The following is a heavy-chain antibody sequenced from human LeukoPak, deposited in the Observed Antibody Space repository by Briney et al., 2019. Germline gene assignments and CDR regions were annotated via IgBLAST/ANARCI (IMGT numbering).Heavy chain of an antibody. D-gene: IGHD3-9*01. CDR2: ISAYKGNT. Sequence: GASVKVSCKASGYTFTSYGISWVRQAPGQGLEGMGWISAYKGNTNYAQKLQGRVTMTTDTSTSTAYMELRSLRSGDTAVYYCARDGLTGYYSGWFDPWGQGTLVTVSS. CDR3: ARDGLTGYYSGWFDP. J-gene: IGHJ5*02. CDR1: GYTFTSYG. V-gene: IGHV1-18*01.